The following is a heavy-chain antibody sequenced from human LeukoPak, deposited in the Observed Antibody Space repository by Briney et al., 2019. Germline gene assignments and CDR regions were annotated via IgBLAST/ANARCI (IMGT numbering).Heavy chain of an antibody. V-gene: IGHV4-4*08. CDR3: ATSLAVAGTRGWFDH. D-gene: IGHD6-19*01. Sequence: SETLSLTCTFSGDSMSRFSWHWIRQPPGKGLEWIGHIYTSGTTNSNRSLKSRVTMSIDTSKNHVSLKLNSVTAADTAVYYCATSLAVAGTRGWFDHSGQGTLIAVSS. CDR2: IYTSGTT. CDR1: GDSMSRFS. J-gene: IGHJ5*02.